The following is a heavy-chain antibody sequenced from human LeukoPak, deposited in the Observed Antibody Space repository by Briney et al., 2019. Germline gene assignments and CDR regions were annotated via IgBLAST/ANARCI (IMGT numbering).Heavy chain of an antibody. Sequence: GGSLRLSCAASGFTFSSYAMSWVRQAPGKGLEWISAISGSGGSTYYADSVKGRFTISRDNSKNTLYLQMNSLRAEDTAVYYCAKVLRPFGGVPDYWGQGTLVTVSS. D-gene: IGHD3-3*01. CDR2: ISGSGGST. CDR1: GFTFSSYA. CDR3: AKVLRPFGGVPDY. J-gene: IGHJ4*02. V-gene: IGHV3-23*01.